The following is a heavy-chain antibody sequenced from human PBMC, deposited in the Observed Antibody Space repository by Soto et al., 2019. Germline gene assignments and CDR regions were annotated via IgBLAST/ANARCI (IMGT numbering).Heavy chain of an antibody. D-gene: IGHD3-22*01. V-gene: IGHV4-30-2*01. CDR1: GGSINSGRYS. Sequence: SETLSLTCTVSGGSINSGRYSWTWIRQPPGKGLEWIGHMYHTGTTYYNPSLKGRVTMSVDTSKNQFSLKLSSVTTADTAVYYCARGINYYDSSGYSWFDPWGQGTLVTVPQ. CDR3: ARGINYYDSSGYSWFDP. CDR2: MYHTGTT. J-gene: IGHJ5*02.